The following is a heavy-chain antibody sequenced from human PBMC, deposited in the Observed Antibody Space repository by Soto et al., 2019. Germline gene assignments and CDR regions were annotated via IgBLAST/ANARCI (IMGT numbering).Heavy chain of an antibody. CDR1: GESIGNYY. CDR3: ARRGFFDF. CDR2: IYKSGT. D-gene: IGHD1-26*01. J-gene: IGHJ4*02. V-gene: IGHV4-59*08. Sequence: QVQLQESGPGLVKPSETLSLTCTVSGESIGNYYWSWIRQPPGKGLEWIGYIYKSGTSYNPSLKSRVTISVDTSTNQISLKLNSVTAADTAVYYCARRGFFDFWGQGILVTVSS.